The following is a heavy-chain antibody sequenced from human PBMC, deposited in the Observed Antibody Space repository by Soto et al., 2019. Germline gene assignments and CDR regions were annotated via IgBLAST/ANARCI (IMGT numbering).Heavy chain of an antibody. V-gene: IGHV1-18*01. CDR3: ARDNGPRAVAGTAVDY. CDR1: GYTFTSYG. Sequence: ASVKVSCKASGYTFTSYGISWVRQAPGQGLEWMGWISAYNGNTNYAQKLQGRVTMTTDTSTSTAYTELRSLRSDDTAVYYCARDNGPRAVAGTAVDYWGQGTLVTVSS. CDR2: ISAYNGNT. D-gene: IGHD6-19*01. J-gene: IGHJ4*02.